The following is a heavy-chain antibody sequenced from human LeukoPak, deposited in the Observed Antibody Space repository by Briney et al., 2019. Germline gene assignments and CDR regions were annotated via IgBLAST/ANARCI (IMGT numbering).Heavy chain of an antibody. D-gene: IGHD3-22*01. J-gene: IGHJ4*02. CDR3: ARVGDTSGYFYYLDY. CDR1: GGSISSYY. Sequence: SETLSLTCTASGGSISSYYWSWIRQPPGKGLEWIGYIYYSGSTNYNPSLKSRVTISVDTSKTQFPLKLTSMSAADTAVYYCARVGDTSGYFYYLDYWGQGTLVTVSS. V-gene: IGHV4-59*01. CDR2: IYYSGST.